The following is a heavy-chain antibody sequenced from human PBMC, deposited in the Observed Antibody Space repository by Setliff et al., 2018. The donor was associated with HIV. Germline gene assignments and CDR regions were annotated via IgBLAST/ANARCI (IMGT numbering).Heavy chain of an antibody. CDR2: IYYSGNT. Sequence: PSETLSLTCTVSGGSISSYYWSWIRQPPGKGLEWIGYIYYSGNTNYNPSLKSRVTISVDTSKKQFSLKVTSVTAADTAVYYCARGSIGLGSYRNAYYFDFWGQGVLVTVSS. V-gene: IGHV4-59*12. CDR1: GGSISSYY. D-gene: IGHD1-26*01. CDR3: ARGSIGLGSYRNAYYFDF. J-gene: IGHJ4*02.